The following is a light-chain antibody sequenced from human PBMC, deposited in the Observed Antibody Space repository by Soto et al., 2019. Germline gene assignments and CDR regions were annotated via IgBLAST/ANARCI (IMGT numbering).Light chain of an antibody. V-gene: IGLV2-14*01. CDR3: SSYAGNTIFV. J-gene: IGLJ2*01. CDR1: SSDVGGYNY. Sequence: QSALTQPASVSGSPGQSITISCTGTSSDVGGYNYVSWYQQHPGKAPKLMIYEVSNRPSGVSNRFSGSKSGNTASLTISGLQAEDEADYYCSSYAGNTIFVFGGGTKVTVL. CDR2: EVS.